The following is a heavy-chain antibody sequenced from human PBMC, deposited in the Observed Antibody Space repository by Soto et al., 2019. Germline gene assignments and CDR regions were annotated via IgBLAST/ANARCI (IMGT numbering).Heavy chain of an antibody. V-gene: IGHV3-33*01. Sequence: GESLKISCAASGFTFSSYGMHWVRQAPGKGLEWVAVIWYDGSNKYYADSVKGRFTISRDNSKNTLYLQMNSLRAEDTAVYYCARARVLSMGPNWFDPWGQGTLVTVSS. CDR3: ARARVLSMGPNWFDP. J-gene: IGHJ5*02. CDR1: GFTFSSYG. D-gene: IGHD2-2*01. CDR2: IWYDGSNK.